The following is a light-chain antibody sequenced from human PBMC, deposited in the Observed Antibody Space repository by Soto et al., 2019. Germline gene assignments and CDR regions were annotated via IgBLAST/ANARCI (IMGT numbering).Light chain of an antibody. Sequence: EIVMTQSPATLSVSPGERATLSCRARQSVSCNLAWYQQKPGQAPRLLIYGASTRATGIPARFSGSGSGTEFPLTISSLQSEDFAVYYCQHYNNWPRTFGQGTKVEIK. CDR1: QSVSCN. CDR3: QHYNNWPRT. J-gene: IGKJ1*01. V-gene: IGKV3-15*01. CDR2: GAS.